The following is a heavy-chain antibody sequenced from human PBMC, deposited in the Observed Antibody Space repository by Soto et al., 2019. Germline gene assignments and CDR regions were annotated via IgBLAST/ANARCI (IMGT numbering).Heavy chain of an antibody. CDR2: IYWDDDK. CDR1: GFSLSTSGVG. J-gene: IGHJ6*02. Sequence: QITLKESGPTLVKPTQTLTLTCTFSGFSLSTSGVGVGWIRQPPGKALEWLALIYWDDDKRNSPSLKSRRTITKDPSKNQVLLTMTNIDPVDTATYYWAHDDYCGSGSMDGWGRGSTVTVSS. CDR3: AHDDYCGSGSMDG. D-gene: IGHD3-10*01. V-gene: IGHV2-5*02.